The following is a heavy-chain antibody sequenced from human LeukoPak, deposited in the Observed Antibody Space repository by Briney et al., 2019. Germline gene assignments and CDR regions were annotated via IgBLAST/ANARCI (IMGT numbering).Heavy chain of an antibody. Sequence: GGSLRLSCSASGFTFSDYAMHWVRQAPGKGLEWVAVTSYDESNKYYADSVKGRFTISRDNSKKTLYLQMNSLRDEDTATYYCARVVVSSSSDYFDYWGQGTLVIVSS. V-gene: IGHV3-30*04. CDR2: TSYDESNK. D-gene: IGHD6-6*01. CDR1: GFTFSDYA. J-gene: IGHJ4*02. CDR3: ARVVVSSSSDYFDY.